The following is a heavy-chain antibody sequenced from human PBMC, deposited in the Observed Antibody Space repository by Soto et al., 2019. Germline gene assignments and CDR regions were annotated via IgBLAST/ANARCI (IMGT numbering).Heavy chain of an antibody. J-gene: IGHJ6*02. D-gene: IGHD1-20*01. V-gene: IGHV1-69*01. CDR2: IIPMFGTT. CDR3: AGYNLKERGMDV. CDR1: RGAFTTYA. Sequence: QVQLVQSGPEVRKPGSSVKVSCKASRGAFTTYAISWVRQAPGQGLEWMGGIIPMFGTTNYAQKFQGRLTITADESTSTDYIEISRLRSDDTAMFYCAGYNLKERGMDVWGQGTTVTVSS.